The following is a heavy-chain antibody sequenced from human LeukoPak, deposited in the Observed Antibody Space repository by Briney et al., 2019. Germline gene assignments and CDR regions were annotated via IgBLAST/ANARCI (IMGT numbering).Heavy chain of an antibody. CDR1: GFTFSSYW. CDR3: AKSSGESYFDY. D-gene: IGHD1-26*01. V-gene: IGHV3-7*03. Sequence: QAGGSLRLSCAASGFTFSSYWMSWVRQAPGKGLEWVANIKQDGSGKYYVDSVKGRFTISRDNSKNTLYLQMNSLRAEDTAVYYCAKSSGESYFDYWGQGTLVTVSS. CDR2: IKQDGSGK. J-gene: IGHJ4*02.